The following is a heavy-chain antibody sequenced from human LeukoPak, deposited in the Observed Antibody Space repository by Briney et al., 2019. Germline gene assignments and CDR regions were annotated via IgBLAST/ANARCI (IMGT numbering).Heavy chain of an antibody. Sequence: GGSLRLSCAASGFTFSSYSMNWVRQAPGKGLEWVSPISSSSSYIYYADSVKGRFTISRDNAKNSLYLQMNSLRAEDTAVYYCARVATYYDSSGYIYWGQGTLVTVSS. CDR2: ISSSSSYI. CDR1: GFTFSSYS. J-gene: IGHJ4*02. CDR3: ARVATYYDSSGYIY. D-gene: IGHD3-22*01. V-gene: IGHV3-21*01.